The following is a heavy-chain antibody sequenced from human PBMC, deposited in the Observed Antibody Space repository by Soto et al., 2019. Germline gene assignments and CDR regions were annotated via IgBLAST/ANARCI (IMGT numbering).Heavy chain of an antibody. J-gene: IGHJ4*02. CDR2: IYYSGGT. D-gene: IGHD2-2*01. CDR3: ARGEERVAMPSGY. V-gene: IGHV4-59*01. Sequence: QVQLQESGPGLVKPSETLSLTCTVSGGSISSYYWSWIRQPPGKGLEWIGYIYYSGGTNYNPSLKRRGTISVDRSKDQCSLKLSSVTAADTAVYYFARGEERVAMPSGYWGQGTRVTVSS. CDR1: GGSISSYY.